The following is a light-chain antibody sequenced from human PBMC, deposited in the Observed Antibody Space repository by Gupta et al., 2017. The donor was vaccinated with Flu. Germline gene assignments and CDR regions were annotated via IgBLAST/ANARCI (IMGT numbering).Light chain of an antibody. CDR1: SRDDGGYDY. CDR3: SSYKNINTVGV. Sequence: QSPLPQPASVSGSPAQAITITCTGTSRDDGGYDYVSWYQPYTGKAPKLMIFDVNRRPSGSSNRFSGSKSGTTASLYITGLQAEDEAYDYCSSYKNINTVGVFGGGTKLTVL. CDR2: DVN. V-gene: IGLV2-14*03. J-gene: IGLJ2*01.